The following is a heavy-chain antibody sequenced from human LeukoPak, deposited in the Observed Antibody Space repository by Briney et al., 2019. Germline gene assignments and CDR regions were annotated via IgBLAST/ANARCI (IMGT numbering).Heavy chain of an antibody. J-gene: IGHJ4*02. V-gene: IGHV1-69*13. D-gene: IGHD4-23*01. CDR1: GGTFSNYA. Sequence: SVKVSCKASGGTFSNYAINWVRQAPGQGLGWMGGIIPLFGTANYAQKFQGRVTITAVESMSTAYMELSSLRSVDTAVYYCARGWLAESTVVTPYNYWGQGTLVTVSS. CDR2: IIPLFGTA. CDR3: ARGWLAESTVVTPYNY.